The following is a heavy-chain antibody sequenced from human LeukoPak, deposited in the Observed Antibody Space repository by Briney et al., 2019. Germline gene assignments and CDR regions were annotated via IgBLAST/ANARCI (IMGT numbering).Heavy chain of an antibody. J-gene: IGHJ4*02. V-gene: IGHV3-53*01. D-gene: IGHD6-19*01. Sequence: GGSLRLSCAASGFTVSSSFMSWVRQAPGKGLEWVSVIYSGGSTYYADSVKGRFTISRDNSKNTLYHQMNSLRAEDTAVYYCARGIPMAGTVLGFWGQGNLVTVSS. CDR3: ARGIPMAGTVLGF. CDR1: GFTVSSSF. CDR2: IYSGGST.